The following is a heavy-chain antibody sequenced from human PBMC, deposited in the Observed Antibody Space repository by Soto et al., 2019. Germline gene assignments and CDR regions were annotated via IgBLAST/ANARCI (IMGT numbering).Heavy chain of an antibody. CDR2: IIPIFGTA. CDR1: GGTFSSYA. J-gene: IGHJ6*02. Sequence: QVQLVQSGAEVKKPGSSVKVSCKASGGTFSSYAISWVRQAPGQGLEWMGGIIPIFGTANYAQKFQGRVTITADEPTSTAYMALRSLRSEDTAVYYCARGSQFRHYYYYYGLDLWGQGTTVTVSS. CDR3: ARGSQFRHYYYYYGLDL. V-gene: IGHV1-69*12.